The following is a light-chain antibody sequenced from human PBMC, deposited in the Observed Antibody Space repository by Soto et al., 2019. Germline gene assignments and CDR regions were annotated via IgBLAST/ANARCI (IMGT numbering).Light chain of an antibody. CDR2: EVS. CDR3: CSYADIRSVV. Sequence: QSVLTQPASVSGSPGQSITISCTGTSSDVGTYNLVSWYQQRPGKAPEFIIYEVSKRPTGVSNRFSGSKSGNTASLTISGLQAEDEADYYCCSYADIRSVVFGGGTKVTVL. V-gene: IGLV2-23*02. J-gene: IGLJ2*01. CDR1: SSDVGTYNL.